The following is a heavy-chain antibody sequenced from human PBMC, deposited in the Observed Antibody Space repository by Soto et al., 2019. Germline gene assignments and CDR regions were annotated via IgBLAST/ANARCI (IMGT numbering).Heavy chain of an antibody. CDR1: GASITTYY. J-gene: IGHJ4*02. CDR2: VYHTEST. V-gene: IGHV4-59*01. CDR3: ARRLFGSGWTLDS. D-gene: IGHD6-19*01. Sequence: PSETLSPTCTGSGASITTYYWSSIRQAPGKGLEWIGSVYHTESTDYNSSLKSRVTISVDTSKNQFSLNMNSVTAADTAVYYCARRLFGSGWTLDSWGQGALVTVAS.